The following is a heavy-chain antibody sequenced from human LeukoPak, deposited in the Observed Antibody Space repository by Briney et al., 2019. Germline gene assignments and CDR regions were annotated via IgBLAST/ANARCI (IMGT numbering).Heavy chain of an antibody. D-gene: IGHD5-18*01. CDR3: ARDPRGYSYGYYYYYGMDV. CDR1: GYTFTGYY. Sequence: ASVKVSCKASGYTFTGYYMDWVRQAPGQGLEWMGWMNPNSGGTNYAQKFQGWVTMTRDTSISTAYMELSRLRSDDTAVYYCARDPRGYSYGYYYYYGMDVWGQGTTVTVSS. V-gene: IGHV1-2*04. CDR2: MNPNSGGT. J-gene: IGHJ6*02.